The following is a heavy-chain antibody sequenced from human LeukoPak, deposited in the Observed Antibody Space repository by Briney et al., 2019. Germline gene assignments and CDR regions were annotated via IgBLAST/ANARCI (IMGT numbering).Heavy chain of an antibody. CDR3: ARERIAAAAPYYYYGMDV. CDR2: ISYDGSNK. Sequence: SCKASGYTFTSYAMHWVRQAPGKGLEWVAVISYDGSNKYYADSVKGRFTISRDNSKNTLYLQMNSLRAEDTAVYYCARERIAAAAPYYYYGMDVWGQGTTVTVSS. D-gene: IGHD6-13*01. J-gene: IGHJ6*02. CDR1: GYTFTSYA. V-gene: IGHV3-30-3*01.